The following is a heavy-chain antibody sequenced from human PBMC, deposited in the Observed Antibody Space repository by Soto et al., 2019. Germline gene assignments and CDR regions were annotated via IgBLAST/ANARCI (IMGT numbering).Heavy chain of an antibody. V-gene: IGHV3-13*04. CDR1: GFTFSSYD. Sequence: ESGGGLVQPGGSLRLSCAASGFTFSSYDMHWVRQATGKGLEWVSAIGTAGDTYYPGSVKGRFTISRENAKNSLYLQMNSLRAGDTAVYYCARGMMDYYYGMDVWGQGTTVTVSS. D-gene: IGHD3-16*01. J-gene: IGHJ6*02. CDR3: ARGMMDYYYGMDV. CDR2: IGTAGDT.